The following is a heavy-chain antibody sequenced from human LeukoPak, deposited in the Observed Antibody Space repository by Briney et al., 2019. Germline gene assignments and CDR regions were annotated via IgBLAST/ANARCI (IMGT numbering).Heavy chain of an antibody. D-gene: IGHD4-17*01. V-gene: IGHV4-61*02. J-gene: IGHJ4*02. CDR3: ARAMTTVTDQKNYFDY. CDR1: GDSISSGNYY. Sequence: SETLSLTCTVSGDSISSGNYYWSWIRQPAGKGLEWIGRIWADGAPTYRPSLKSRVTMSVDTSKNQFSLKLSSVTAADTAVYYCARAMTTVTDQKNYFDYWGQGTLVTVSS. CDR2: IWADGAP.